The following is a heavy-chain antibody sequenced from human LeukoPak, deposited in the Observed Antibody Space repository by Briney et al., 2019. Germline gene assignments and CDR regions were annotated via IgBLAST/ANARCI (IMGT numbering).Heavy chain of an antibody. CDR2: IKQDGSEK. Sequence: GGSLRLSCAASGFTFSSYWMRWVRRAPAKGLEGVANIKQDGSEKYYVDSVKGRFTISRDNAKNSLYLQMNSLRAEDTAVYYCARQGGYNYALLRNWFDPWGQGTLVTVSS. J-gene: IGHJ5*02. CDR3: ARQGGYNYALLRNWFDP. CDR1: GFTFSSYW. V-gene: IGHV3-7*01. D-gene: IGHD5-18*01.